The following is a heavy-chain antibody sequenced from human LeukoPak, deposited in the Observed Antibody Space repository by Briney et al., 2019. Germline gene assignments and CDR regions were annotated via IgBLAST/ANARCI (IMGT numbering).Heavy chain of an antibody. D-gene: IGHD3-10*01. CDR2: ISHSGGST. CDR1: GFTFSSYA. V-gene: IGHV3-23*01. J-gene: IGHJ4*02. Sequence: GGSLRLSCAASGFTFSSYAMTWVRQAPGKGLEWVSAISHSGGSTYYADSVKGRFTISRDNSKNTLYLQMNSLRGEDTAVYYCAKELISGRPYYFDYWGQGTLVTVSS. CDR3: AKELISGRPYYFDY.